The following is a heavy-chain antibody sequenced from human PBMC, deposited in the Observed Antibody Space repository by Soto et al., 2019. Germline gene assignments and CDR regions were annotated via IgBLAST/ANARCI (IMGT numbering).Heavy chain of an antibody. J-gene: IGHJ4*02. CDR1: GYTFTSYG. V-gene: IGHV1-18*01. D-gene: IGHD3-16*02. Sequence: QVQLVQSGAEVKKPGASVKVSCKASGYTFTSYGISWVRQAPGQGLEWMGWISAYNGNTNYAQKLQGRVTMTTDTSTSTAYMELRSLRSDDTGVYYCARRYYDYVWGSSRDFDYWGQGTLFTVSS. CDR2: ISAYNGNT. CDR3: ARRYYDYVWGSSRDFDY.